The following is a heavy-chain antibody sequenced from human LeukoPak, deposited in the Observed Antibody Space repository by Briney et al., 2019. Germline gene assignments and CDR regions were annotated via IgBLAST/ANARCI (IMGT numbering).Heavy chain of an antibody. CDR1: GGSISSCCYC. V-gene: IGHV4-39*01. D-gene: IGHD5-12*01. CDR2: IYYSGST. Sequence: SETLPLTCTVSGGSISSCCYCWGWLRPPQGKGREWIGSIYYSGSTYYNPSLKSRVTISVDTSKNQFSLKLSSVTAADTAVYYCATTTHYFDYWGQGTLVTVSS. CDR3: ATTTHYFDY. J-gene: IGHJ4*02.